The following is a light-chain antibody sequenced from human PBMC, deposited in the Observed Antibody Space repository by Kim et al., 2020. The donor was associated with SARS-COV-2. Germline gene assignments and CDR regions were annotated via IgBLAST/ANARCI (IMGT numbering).Light chain of an antibody. J-gene: IGLJ2*01. CDR1: SLRSYY. CDR2: GKN. Sequence: SSELTQDPAVSVALGQTVRITCQGDSLRSYYASWYQQKPGQAPVLVIYGKNNRPSGIPDRFSGSSSGNIASLTITGAQAEDEADYYCNSRDSSGTRVVFG. V-gene: IGLV3-19*01. CDR3: NSRDSSGTRVV.